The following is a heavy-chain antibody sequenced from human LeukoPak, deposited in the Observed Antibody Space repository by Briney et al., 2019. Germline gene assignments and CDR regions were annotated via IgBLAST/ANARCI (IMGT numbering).Heavy chain of an antibody. V-gene: IGHV1-2*02. CDR2: INPNSGGT. CDR1: GYTFTGYY. Sequence: ASVKVSYKASGYTFTGYYMHWVRQAPGQGLEWMGWINPNSGGTNYAQKFQGRVTMTRDTSISTAYMELSRLRSDDTAVYYCARARATSFYLQQLVLDYWGQGTLVTVSS. J-gene: IGHJ4*02. CDR3: ARARATSFYLQQLVLDY. D-gene: IGHD6-13*01.